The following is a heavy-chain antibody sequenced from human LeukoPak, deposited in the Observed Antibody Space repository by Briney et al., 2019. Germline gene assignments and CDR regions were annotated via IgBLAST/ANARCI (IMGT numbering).Heavy chain of an antibody. CDR1: GGSISSGSYY. D-gene: IGHD3-22*01. CDR3: ARGGGYYDSSGYDDAFDI. V-gene: IGHV4-61*02. J-gene: IGHJ3*02. Sequence: SETLSLTCTVSGGSISSGSYYWSWIRQPAGKGLEWIGRIYTSGSTNYNPSLKSRVTISVDTSKNQFSLKLSSVTAADTAVYYCARGGGYYDSSGYDDAFDIWGQGTMVTVSS. CDR2: IYTSGST.